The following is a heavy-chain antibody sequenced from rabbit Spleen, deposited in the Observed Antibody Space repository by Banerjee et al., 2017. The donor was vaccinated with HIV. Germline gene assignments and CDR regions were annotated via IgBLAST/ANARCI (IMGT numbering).Heavy chain of an antibody. CDR3: ARETSSGWGVVSYYFNL. V-gene: IGHV1S45*01. CDR2: IFGGSTDDS. CDR1: GLSFNTTYY. J-gene: IGHJ4*01. Sequence: QEQLEESGGDLVKPEGSLTLTCTTSGLSFNTTYYMCWVRQAPGKGLEWITCIFGGSTDDSYYASWAKGRFTISKTSSTTVTLQMTSLTAADTATYFCARETSSGWGVVSYYFNLWGPGTLVTVS. D-gene: IGHD4-1*01.